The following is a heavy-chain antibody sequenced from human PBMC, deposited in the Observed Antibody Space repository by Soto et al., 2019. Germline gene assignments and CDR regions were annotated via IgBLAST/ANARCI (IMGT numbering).Heavy chain of an antibody. V-gene: IGHV4-4*02. D-gene: IGHD2-15*01. CDR3: ATYLTPYTFDY. Sequence: PSETLSLTCAVSGGSINSNWWSWVRQPPGEGQEWIGEIFHSGTVRYNPSLKSRATMSVDKSKNQLSLKVTSVTAADTAVYYCATYLTPYTFDYWGLGTLVTVS. CDR2: IFHSGTV. J-gene: IGHJ4*02. CDR1: GGSINSNW.